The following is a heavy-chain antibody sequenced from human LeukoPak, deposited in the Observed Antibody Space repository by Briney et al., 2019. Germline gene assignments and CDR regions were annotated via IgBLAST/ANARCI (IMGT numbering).Heavy chain of an antibody. Sequence: GGSLRLSCAASGFTFSRHGMNWVRQAPGKGLEWVSGIRGDAVTTYYADSVKGRFTISRDNSKNTLYLQMDSLRAEDTAVYYCARDSRVVVAFDYWGQGTLVTVSS. D-gene: IGHD3-22*01. V-gene: IGHV3-23*01. CDR1: GFTFSRHG. CDR2: IRGDAVTT. J-gene: IGHJ4*02. CDR3: ARDSRVVVAFDY.